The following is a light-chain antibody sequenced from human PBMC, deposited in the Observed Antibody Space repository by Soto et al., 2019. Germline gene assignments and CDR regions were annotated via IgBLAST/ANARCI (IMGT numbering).Light chain of an antibody. V-gene: IGLV1-51*01. CDR2: DNS. CDR1: STNIGNNY. J-gene: IGLJ2*01. CDR3: GTWDSSLSAGV. Sequence: QSVLTQPPSVSGAPGQKVTISCSGSSTNIGNNYVSWYQHLPGTAPKLLIYDNSERPSGIPDRFSGSKSGTSATLGITGLQTGDEADNYCGTWDSSLSAGVFGGGTKLTVL.